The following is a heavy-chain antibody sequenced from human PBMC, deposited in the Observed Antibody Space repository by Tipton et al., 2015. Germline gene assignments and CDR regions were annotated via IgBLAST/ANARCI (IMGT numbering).Heavy chain of an antibody. CDR2: IDYSGTK. V-gene: IGHV4-59*01. CDR3: ARDLEHGMDV. Sequence: TLSLTCTVSGDSLSTYYWSWIRQSPGKGLEWIGNIDYSGTKNYNPSLKSRVTISVDTSKNQFSLKMSSVTAADTAVYFCARDLEHGMDVWGQGTTVTVS. J-gene: IGHJ6*02. CDR1: GDSLSTYY.